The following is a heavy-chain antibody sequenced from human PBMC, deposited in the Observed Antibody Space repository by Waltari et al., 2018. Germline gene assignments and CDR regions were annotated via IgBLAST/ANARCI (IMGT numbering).Heavy chain of an antibody. CDR3: ARSLRTVATVGDGFDI. Sequence: QVQLQESGPGLVKPSETLSLTCVVSDYFIINGYYWGWVRQPPGQGLEWIGSLYHSAGTYYNPSLKSRVTISVDTSKNQFSLRLTSMTAADAAVYYCARSLRTVATVGDGFDIWGRGTLVTVSS. V-gene: IGHV4-38-2*01. J-gene: IGHJ3*02. CDR1: DYFIINGYY. D-gene: IGHD1-1*01. CDR2: LYHSAGT.